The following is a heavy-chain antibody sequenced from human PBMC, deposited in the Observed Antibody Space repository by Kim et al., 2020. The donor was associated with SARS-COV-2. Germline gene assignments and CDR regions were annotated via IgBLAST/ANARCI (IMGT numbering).Heavy chain of an antibody. Sequence: SVKVSCKASGGTFSSYAISWVRQAPGQGLEWMGGIIPIFGTANYAQKFQGRVTITADESTSTAYMELSSLRSEDTAVYYCARVPRIAARPNYYYGMDVWGQGTTVTVSS. CDR2: IIPIFGTA. CDR1: GGTFSSYA. V-gene: IGHV1-69*13. CDR3: ARVPRIAARPNYYYGMDV. D-gene: IGHD6-6*01. J-gene: IGHJ6*02.